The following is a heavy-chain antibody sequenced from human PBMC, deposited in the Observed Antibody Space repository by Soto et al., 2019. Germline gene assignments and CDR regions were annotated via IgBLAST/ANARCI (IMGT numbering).Heavy chain of an antibody. Sequence: GGSLRLSCAASGFTFSSYAMSWVRQAPGKGLEWVSAISGSGGSTYYADSVKGRFTISRDNSKNTLYLQMNSLRAEDTAVYYCAKDLRYCTNGVCYSFDYWGQGTLVTVS. V-gene: IGHV3-23*01. D-gene: IGHD2-8*01. CDR2: ISGSGGST. J-gene: IGHJ4*02. CDR1: GFTFSSYA. CDR3: AKDLRYCTNGVCYSFDY.